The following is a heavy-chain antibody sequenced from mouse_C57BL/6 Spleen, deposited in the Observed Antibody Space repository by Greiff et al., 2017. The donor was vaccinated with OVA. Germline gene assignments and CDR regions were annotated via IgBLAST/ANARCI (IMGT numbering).Heavy chain of an antibody. CDR3: ARGAGVRWYFDG. Sequence: QFHLHHPFSSLLPPFSSVPISFPSSFYPFTSYWITWVKQRPGQGLEWIGDIYPGSGSTNYNEKFKSKATLTVDTSSSTAYMQLSSLTSEDSAVYYCARGAGVRWYFDGGGTGTTVTVSS. V-gene: IGHV1-55*01. CDR2: IYPGSGST. CDR1: FYPFTSYW. D-gene: IGHD1-1*01. J-gene: IGHJ1*03.